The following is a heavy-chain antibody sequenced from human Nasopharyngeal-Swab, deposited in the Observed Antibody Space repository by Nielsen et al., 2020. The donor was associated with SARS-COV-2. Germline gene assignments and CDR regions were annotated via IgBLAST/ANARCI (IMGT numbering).Heavy chain of an antibody. V-gene: IGHV5-10-1*01. Sequence: VRQMPGKGLEWMGRIDPSDSYTNYSPSFQGHVTISADKSISIAYLQWSSLKASDTAMYYCARQGITIFGVVTYGMDVWGQGTTVTVSS. J-gene: IGHJ6*02. CDR3: ARQGITIFGVVTYGMDV. D-gene: IGHD3-3*01. CDR2: IDPSDSYT.